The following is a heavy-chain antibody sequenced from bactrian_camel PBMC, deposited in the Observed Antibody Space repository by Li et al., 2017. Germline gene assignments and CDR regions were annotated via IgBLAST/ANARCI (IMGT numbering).Heavy chain of an antibody. CDR3: AAAVGHASDGCLSGSRSTYNY. CDR1: GSTPISC. J-gene: IGHJ4*01. CDR2: LVLSDGSKT. Sequence: HVQLVESGGGSVQTGGSLRLSCAASGSTPISCLGWFRQAPNKEREGVAVLVLSDGSKTYYANSVKGRFTISQDSAKNTVNLQMNSLKPEDTAMYYCAAAVGHASDGCLSGSRSTYNYWGQGTQVTVS. V-gene: IGHV3S63*01. D-gene: IGHD1*01.